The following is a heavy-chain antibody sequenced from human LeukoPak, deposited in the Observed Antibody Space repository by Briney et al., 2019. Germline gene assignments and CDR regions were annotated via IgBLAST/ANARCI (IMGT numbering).Heavy chain of an antibody. Sequence: PGGSLRLSCAASGFTFSSYGMHWVRQAPGKGLEWVAVIWYDGSNKYYADSVKGRFIISRDNSKNTLYLQMNSLRAEDTAVYYCARGAQWDYYDSSGYGLDYWGQGTLVTVSS. CDR3: ARGAQWDYYDSSGYGLDY. V-gene: IGHV3-33*01. J-gene: IGHJ4*02. CDR1: GFTFSSYG. CDR2: IWYDGSNK. D-gene: IGHD3-22*01.